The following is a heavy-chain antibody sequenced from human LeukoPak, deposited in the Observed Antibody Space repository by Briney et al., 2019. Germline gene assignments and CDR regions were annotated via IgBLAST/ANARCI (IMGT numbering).Heavy chain of an antibody. Sequence: SETLSLTCDVSGGSITPYYWNWIRQTPGKGREWIGFIQGGGSAYYNPSLKSRLSILVDMSKNQVSLRLNSVTAADTAVYYCARQQWDSNSGDDYWGQRALVTVSS. CDR3: ARQQWDSNSGDDY. CDR1: GGSITPYY. V-gene: IGHV4-59*08. J-gene: IGHJ4*02. D-gene: IGHD6-6*01. CDR2: IQGGGSA.